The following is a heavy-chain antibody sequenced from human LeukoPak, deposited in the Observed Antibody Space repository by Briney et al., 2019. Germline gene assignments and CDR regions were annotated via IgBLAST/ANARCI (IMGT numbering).Heavy chain of an antibody. D-gene: IGHD2-15*01. V-gene: IGHV4-34*01. Sequence: PSETLSITCAVYGGSFSGYYWSWIRQPPGKGLEWIGEINHSGSTNYNPSLKSRVTISVDTSKNQFSLKLSSVTAADTAVYYCARAGYCSGGSCGEGFDYWGQGTLVTVSS. CDR1: GGSFSGYY. J-gene: IGHJ4*02. CDR2: INHSGST. CDR3: ARAGYCSGGSCGEGFDY.